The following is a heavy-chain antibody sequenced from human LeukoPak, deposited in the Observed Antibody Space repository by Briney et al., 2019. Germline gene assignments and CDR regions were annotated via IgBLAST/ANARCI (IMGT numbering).Heavy chain of an antibody. Sequence: PGGSLRLSCSASGFTFSVYAIHWVRQAPGKGLEYVSTIISNGGSTYYADSVKGRFTISRDNSKNTVSFQMSSLRAEDTALYYCVKDGLAFCGGDCYSYFDYWGQGTLVTVSS. J-gene: IGHJ4*02. D-gene: IGHD2-21*02. CDR3: VKDGLAFCGGDCYSYFDY. CDR1: GFTFSVYA. CDR2: IISNGGST. V-gene: IGHV3-64D*06.